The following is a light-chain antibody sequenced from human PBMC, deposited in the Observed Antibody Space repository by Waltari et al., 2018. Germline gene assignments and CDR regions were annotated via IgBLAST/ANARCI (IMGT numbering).Light chain of an antibody. CDR2: TDS. Sequence: SYELTQPPSVSVSPAQTARITCSGDASSKQFGYWYQQKSGRAPVLMIYTDSGRPSGIPERFSGSSSGTTVTLTISAVQPEDEADYYCQSAHSNGSDVVFGGGTKLTVL. J-gene: IGLJ2*01. CDR3: QSAHSNGSDVV. V-gene: IGLV3-25*03. CDR1: ASSKQF.